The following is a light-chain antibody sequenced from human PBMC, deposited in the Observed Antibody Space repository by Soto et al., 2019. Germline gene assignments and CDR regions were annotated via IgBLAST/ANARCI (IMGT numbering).Light chain of an antibody. CDR3: QQYGSSPRT. Sequence: VMTQSPATLSVSPGERATLSCRASQSVGTNLAWYQQRPGQAPRLLIYGASSRATGIPDRFSGSGSGTDFTLTISRLEPEDFAVYYCQQYGSSPRTFGQGTKVDIK. J-gene: IGKJ1*01. CDR2: GAS. V-gene: IGKV3-20*01. CDR1: QSVGTN.